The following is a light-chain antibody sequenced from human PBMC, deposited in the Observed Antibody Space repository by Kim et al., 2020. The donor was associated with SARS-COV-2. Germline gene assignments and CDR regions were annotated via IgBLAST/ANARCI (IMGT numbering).Light chain of an antibody. Sequence: PGQSITISCTGTSSDVGGYNYVSWYQQHPGKAPKLMIYDVSNRPSGVSNRFSGSKSGNTASLTISGLQAEDEADYYCSSYTSSSLVFGGGTKLTVL. CDR1: SSDVGGYNY. V-gene: IGLV2-14*03. J-gene: IGLJ2*01. CDR2: DVS. CDR3: SSYTSSSLV.